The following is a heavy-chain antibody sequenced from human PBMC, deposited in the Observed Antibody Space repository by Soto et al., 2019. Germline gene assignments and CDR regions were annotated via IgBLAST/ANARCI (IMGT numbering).Heavy chain of an antibody. CDR1: GDTLSSSG. V-gene: IGHV1-69*13. J-gene: IGHJ4*02. D-gene: IGHD6-19*01. CDR2: IIPIFDAP. CDR3: ARDRGSGWSPYFDY. Sequence: SVKVSCKASGDTLSSSGLNWVRQAPGQGLEWMGGIIPIFDAPNYAQKFQGRVTITADESTSTAYMELSSLRSDDTAVYFCARDRGSGWSPYFDYWGQGTLVTVSS.